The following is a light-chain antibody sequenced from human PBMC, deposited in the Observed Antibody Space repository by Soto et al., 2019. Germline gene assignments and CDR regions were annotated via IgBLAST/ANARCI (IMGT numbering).Light chain of an antibody. V-gene: IGKV1-39*01. CDR3: QQSYRTPLT. CDR2: AAS. Sequence: DVQMTQSPSSLSASVGDRVTIPCRASQSISSYLNWYQQKPGKAPKLLIYAASSLQSGVPSRFSGSGSGTDFTLTISSLQPEDFATYYCQQSYRTPLTFGPGTNVDI. J-gene: IGKJ3*01. CDR1: QSISSY.